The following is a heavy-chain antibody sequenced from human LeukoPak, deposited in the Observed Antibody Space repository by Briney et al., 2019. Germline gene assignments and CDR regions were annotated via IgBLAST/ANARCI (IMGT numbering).Heavy chain of an antibody. D-gene: IGHD6-19*01. Sequence: GRSLRLSCAASGFTFSNYAMHWVRQAPGKGLEWVAVISDDGSNKYYGDSVKGRFTISRDNSKNTVYLQMNSLRAEDTAVYYCAKDRYSSGWYSDFDYWGQGTLVTVSS. V-gene: IGHV3-30*18. CDR2: ISDDGSNK. CDR1: GFTFSNYA. J-gene: IGHJ4*02. CDR3: AKDRYSSGWYSDFDY.